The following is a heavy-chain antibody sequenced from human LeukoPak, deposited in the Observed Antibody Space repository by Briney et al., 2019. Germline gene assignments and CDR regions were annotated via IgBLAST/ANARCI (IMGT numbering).Heavy chain of an antibody. V-gene: IGHV3-53*01. CDR3: ARESGSSGYYYFDY. CDR1: GFTVSSNY. J-gene: IGHJ4*02. D-gene: IGHD3-22*01. CDR2: IYSGGST. Sequence: PGGSLRLSCAASGFTVSSNYMSWVREAPGKGRKWVSAIYSGGSTYYADSVKGRFTVSRDNAKSSLYLQMNSLRAEDTAVYYCARESGSSGYYYFDYWGQGTLVTVSS.